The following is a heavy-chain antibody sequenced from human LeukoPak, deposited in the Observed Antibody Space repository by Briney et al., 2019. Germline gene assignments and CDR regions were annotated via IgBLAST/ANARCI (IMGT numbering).Heavy chain of an antibody. CDR3: VRDNLENQWLERSY. CDR1: GFTFSDYN. D-gene: IGHD6-19*01. Sequence: PGGSLRLSCAASGFTFSDYNMNWVRQASGKGPEWVSQISASSTSIKYADPVKGRFTISRDNAKNSLYLQMNSLRAEDTAVYYCVRDNLENQWLERSYWGQGTLVTVSS. J-gene: IGHJ4*02. V-gene: IGHV3-48*01. CDR2: ISASSTSI.